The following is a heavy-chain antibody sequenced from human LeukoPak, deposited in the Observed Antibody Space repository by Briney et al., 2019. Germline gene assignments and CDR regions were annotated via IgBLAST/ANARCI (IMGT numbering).Heavy chain of an antibody. CDR2: ISYDGSNK. CDR3: AKDLLGGDSGSYYEVGELGMDV. Sequence: GGSLRLSCAASGFTFSSYGLHWVRQAPRQGLEWVAVISYDGSNKYYADSVKGRFTISRDKSKNTLYLQMNSLRAEDTAVYYCAKDLLGGDSGSYYEVGELGMDVWGQGTMVTVSS. V-gene: IGHV3-30*18. CDR1: GFTFSSYG. J-gene: IGHJ6*02. D-gene: IGHD1-26*01.